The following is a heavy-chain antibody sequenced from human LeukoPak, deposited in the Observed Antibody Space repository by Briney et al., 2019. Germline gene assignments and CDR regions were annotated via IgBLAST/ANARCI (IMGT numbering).Heavy chain of an antibody. V-gene: IGHV1-69*05. J-gene: IGHJ6*03. D-gene: IGHD2-2*01. CDR2: IIPIFGTA. Sequence: ASVKVSCKASGGTFSSYAISWVRQAPGQGLEWMGGIIPIFGTANYAQKFQGRVTITTDESTSTAYMELSSLRSEDTAVYYCARDEPCSSTSCDRPGWGYYYYMDVWGKGTTVTVSS. CDR3: ARDEPCSSTSCDRPGWGYYYYMDV. CDR1: GGTFSSYA.